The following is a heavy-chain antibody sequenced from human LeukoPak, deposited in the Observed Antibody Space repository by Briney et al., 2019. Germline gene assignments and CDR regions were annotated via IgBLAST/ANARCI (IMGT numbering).Heavy chain of an antibody. CDR1: GFTFDDYA. J-gene: IGHJ5*02. Sequence: PGGSLRLSCAASGFTFDDYAMHWVRQAPGKGLEWVSGISWNSGSIGYADSVKGRFTISRDNAKNPLYLQMNSLRAEDTALYYCAKDSSSGWYDYNWFDPWGQGTLVTVSS. V-gene: IGHV3-9*01. CDR3: AKDSSSGWYDYNWFDP. CDR2: ISWNSGSI. D-gene: IGHD6-19*01.